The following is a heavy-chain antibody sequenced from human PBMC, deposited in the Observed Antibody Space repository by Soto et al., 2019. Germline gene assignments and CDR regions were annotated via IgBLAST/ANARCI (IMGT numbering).Heavy chain of an antibody. CDR3: ARSPHLYYDFWSGYYVPYGMDV. CDR1: GGSISSSSYY. CDR2: IYYSGST. Sequence: SETLSLTCTVSGGSISSSSYYWGWLRQPPGKGLEWIGSIYYSGSTYYNPSLKSRVTISVDTSKNQFSLKLSSVTAADTAVYYCARSPHLYYDFWSGYYVPYGMDVWGQGTTVTVSS. V-gene: IGHV4-39*01. J-gene: IGHJ6*02. D-gene: IGHD3-3*01.